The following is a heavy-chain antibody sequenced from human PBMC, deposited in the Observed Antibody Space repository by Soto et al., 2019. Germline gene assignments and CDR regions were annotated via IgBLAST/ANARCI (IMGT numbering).Heavy chain of an antibody. CDR2: ISWDGGST. Sequence: EVQLVEAGGLVLRPGGSLRLSCEASGFIFDDYTMHWVRQAPGKGLVWVSLISWDGGSTYSADSVKGRLTISRDNSNSSLYLQMNSLRTQDTALYYCAKADQPGEENYYGMDVWGQGTTVTVSS. V-gene: IGHV3-43*01. CDR3: AKADQPGEENYYGMDV. J-gene: IGHJ6*02. CDR1: GFIFDDYT.